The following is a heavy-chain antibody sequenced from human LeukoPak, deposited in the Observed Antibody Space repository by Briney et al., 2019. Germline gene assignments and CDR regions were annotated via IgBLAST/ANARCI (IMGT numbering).Heavy chain of an antibody. J-gene: IGHJ4*02. CDR3: ARTTWLVNFDY. V-gene: IGHV3-48*03. Sequence: GGSLRLSCAASGFTFSSYEMNWVHQAPGKGLEWVSYISSSGSTIYYADSVKGRFTISRDNAKNSLYLQMNSLRAEDTAVYYCARTTWLVNFDYWGQGTLVTVSS. D-gene: IGHD6-19*01. CDR2: ISSSGSTI. CDR1: GFTFSSYE.